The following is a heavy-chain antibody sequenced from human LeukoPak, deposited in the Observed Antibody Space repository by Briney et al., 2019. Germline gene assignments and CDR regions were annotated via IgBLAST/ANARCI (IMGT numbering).Heavy chain of an antibody. V-gene: IGHV4-61*01. CDR1: GGSVSSGSYY. Sequence: KPSETLSLTCTVSGGSVSSGSYYWGWIRQPPGKGLEWIGYIYYSGSTNYNPSLKSRVTISVDTSKNQFSLKLSSVTAADTAVYYCALFKPQYYYDSSGYFDIWGQGTMVTVSS. CDR3: ALFKPQYYYDSSGYFDI. J-gene: IGHJ3*02. D-gene: IGHD3-22*01. CDR2: IYYSGST.